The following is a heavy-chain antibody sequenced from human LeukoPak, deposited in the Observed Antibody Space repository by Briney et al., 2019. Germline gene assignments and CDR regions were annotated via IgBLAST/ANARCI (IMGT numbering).Heavy chain of an antibody. V-gene: IGHV3-13*01. Sequence: GGSLRLSCAASGFTFTNYDMHWVRQATGRGLEWVSAIGIRGDTYYPGSVKGRFTISRENAKSSLYLQMNSLRAEDTAVYYCARGGIQVSGIDEIDHWGQGTLVTVSS. CDR2: IGIRGDT. CDR3: ARGGIQVSGIDEIDH. D-gene: IGHD5-18*01. J-gene: IGHJ4*02. CDR1: GFTFTNYD.